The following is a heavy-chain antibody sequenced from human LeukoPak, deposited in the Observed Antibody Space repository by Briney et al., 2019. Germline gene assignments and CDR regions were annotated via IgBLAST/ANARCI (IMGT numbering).Heavy chain of an antibody. CDR2: ISWNSGSI. CDR3: AKVIGGWGAFDI. J-gene: IGHJ3*02. Sequence: GRSLRLSCAASGFTFDDYAMHWVRQAPGKGLEWVSGISWNSGSIGYADSVKGRFTISRDNAKNSLYLQMNSLRAEDTALYYCAKVIGGWGAFDIWGQGTMVTVSS. V-gene: IGHV3-9*01. D-gene: IGHD6-19*01. CDR1: GFTFDDYA.